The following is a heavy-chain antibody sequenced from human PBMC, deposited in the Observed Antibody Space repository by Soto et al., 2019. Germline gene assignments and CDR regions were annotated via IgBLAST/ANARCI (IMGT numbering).Heavy chain of an antibody. J-gene: IGHJ4*02. CDR1: GVTFSRHG. CDR3: ARDDDYPDNGFDY. Sequence: QVQLVESGGGVVQPGTSLRLSCAASGVTFSRHGMHWVRQTPGKGLEWLAVILNDASGHWYADSVKGRFTISRDNFENPLYLQMNGLRLEDTAMYYCARDDDYPDNGFDYWGQGTLVTVSS. D-gene: IGHD4-17*01. V-gene: IGHV3-33*01. CDR2: ILNDASGH.